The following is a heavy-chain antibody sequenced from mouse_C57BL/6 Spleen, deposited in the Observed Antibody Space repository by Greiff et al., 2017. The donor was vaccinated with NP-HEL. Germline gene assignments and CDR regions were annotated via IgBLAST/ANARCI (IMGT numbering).Heavy chain of an antibody. CDR1: GYTFTSYW. CDR3: AREGAITTVAHCDY. V-gene: IGHV1-52*01. CDR2: IDPSDSET. J-gene: IGHJ2*01. D-gene: IGHD1-1*01. Sequence: VQLQQPGAELVRPGSSVKLSCKASGYTFTSYWMHWVKQRPIQGLEWIGNIDPSDSETHYNQKFKDKATLTGDKSSSTAYMPLSSLTSEDSAVYYCAREGAITTVAHCDYWGKGTTLTVSS.